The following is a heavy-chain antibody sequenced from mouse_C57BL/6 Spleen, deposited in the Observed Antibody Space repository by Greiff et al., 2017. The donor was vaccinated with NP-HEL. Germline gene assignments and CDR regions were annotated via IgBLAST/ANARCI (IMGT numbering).Heavy chain of an antibody. CDR2: INYDGSST. D-gene: IGHD1-1*01. Sequence: EVKLVESEGGLVQPGSSMKLSCTASGFTFSDYYMAWVRQVPEKGLEWVANINYDGSSTYYLDSLKSRFIISRDNAKNILYLQMSSLKSEDTATYYCARDRKYYGSSYAMDYWGQGTSVTVSS. V-gene: IGHV5-16*01. CDR1: GFTFSDYY. J-gene: IGHJ4*01. CDR3: ARDRKYYGSSYAMDY.